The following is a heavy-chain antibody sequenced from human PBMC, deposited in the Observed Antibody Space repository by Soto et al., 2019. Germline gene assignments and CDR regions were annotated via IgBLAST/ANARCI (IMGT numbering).Heavy chain of an antibody. CDR3: TRGRYGDYVIDY. J-gene: IGHJ4*02. Sequence: PGGSLRLSCAASGFTFSGSAMHWVRQASGKGLEWVGRIRSKANSYATAYAASVKGRFTISRDDSKNTAYLQMNSLKTEDTAVYYCTRGRYGDYVIDYWGQGTLVTVSS. CDR1: GFTFSGSA. V-gene: IGHV3-73*01. CDR2: IRSKANSYAT. D-gene: IGHD4-17*01.